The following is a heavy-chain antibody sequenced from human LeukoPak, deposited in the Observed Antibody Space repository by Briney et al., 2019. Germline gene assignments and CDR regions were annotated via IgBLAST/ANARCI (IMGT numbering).Heavy chain of an antibody. J-gene: IGHJ4*02. CDR3: ARGFLYDYVWGSYRPYYFDY. CDR2: INHSGST. Sequence: SETLSLTCAVYGGSFSGYYWSWIRQPPGKGLEWIGEINHSGSTNYNPSLKSRVTISVDTSKNRFSLKLSSVTAADTAVYYCARGFLYDYVWGSYRPYYFDYWGQGTLVTVSS. D-gene: IGHD3-16*02. CDR1: GGSFSGYY. V-gene: IGHV4-34*01.